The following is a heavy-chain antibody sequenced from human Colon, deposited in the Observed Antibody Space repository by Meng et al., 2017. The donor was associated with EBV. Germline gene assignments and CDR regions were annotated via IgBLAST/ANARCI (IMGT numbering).Heavy chain of an antibody. Sequence: GPLQEPGPGLVPPSQTLLLTCTVSGGSISSGDYYWSWIRQPPGKGLEWIGYIYYSGSTYSNASLKSRVTISIDRSKNQFSLKLSSVTAADTAVYYCARDRKHYGERGWFDPWGQGTLVTVSS. D-gene: IGHD4-17*01. V-gene: IGHV4-30-4*01. CDR2: IYYSGST. CDR1: GGSISSGDYY. J-gene: IGHJ5*02. CDR3: ARDRKHYGERGWFDP.